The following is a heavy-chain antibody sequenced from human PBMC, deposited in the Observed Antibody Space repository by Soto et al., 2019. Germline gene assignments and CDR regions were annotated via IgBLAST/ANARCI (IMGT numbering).Heavy chain of an antibody. J-gene: IGHJ4*02. Sequence: SVKVSCKASEGTFNSYAIAWVRQAPGQGLEWMGGIIPYYNTLNYAQKFQDRVTITADDSTNTVYMELSSLRSDDTAVYFCASGASRWYPYFFDSWAQGALVTVSS. CDR3: ASGASRWYPYFFDS. V-gene: IGHV1-69*13. CDR2: IIPYYNTL. CDR1: EGTFNSYA. D-gene: IGHD6-13*01.